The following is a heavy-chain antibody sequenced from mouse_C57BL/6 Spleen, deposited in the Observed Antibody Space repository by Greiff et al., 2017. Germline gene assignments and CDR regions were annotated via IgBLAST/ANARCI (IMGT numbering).Heavy chain of an antibody. V-gene: IGHV5-6*01. CDR2: ISSGGSST. J-gene: IGHJ2*01. CDR3: ARGDYFDD. CDR1: GFTFSSYG. Sequence: EVQRLQSGGDLVKPGGSLKLSCAASGFTFSSYGLSWVRQTPDKRLEWVATISSGGSSTYYPDSVKGRFTISRDNAKNTRYLQVSSLKSEYTAMYYCARGDYFDDWGQGTTLTVAS.